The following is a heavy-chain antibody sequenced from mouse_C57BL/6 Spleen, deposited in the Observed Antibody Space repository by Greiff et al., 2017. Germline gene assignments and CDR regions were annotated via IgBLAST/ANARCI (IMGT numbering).Heavy chain of an antibody. V-gene: IGHV1-15*01. CDR1: GYTFTDYE. CDR2: IDPETGGT. Sequence: QVQLQQSGAELVRPGASVTLSCKASGYTFTDYEMHWVKQTPVHGLEWIGAIDPETGGTAYNQKFKGKAILTADKSSSTAYVELRSLTSEDSAVYYCTRGGGYLCYIDVWGTGTTVTVSS. D-gene: IGHD2-3*01. J-gene: IGHJ1*03. CDR3: TRGGGYLCYIDV.